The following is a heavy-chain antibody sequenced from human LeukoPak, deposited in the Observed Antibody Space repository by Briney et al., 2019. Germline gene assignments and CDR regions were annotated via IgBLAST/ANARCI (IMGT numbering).Heavy chain of an antibody. CDR3: ARDFSVTTFYFDY. CDR1: GFTFSSYG. Sequence: GGSLRLSCAASGFTFSSYGMHWVRQAPGKGLEWVAFIRYDGSNKYYADSVKGRFTISRDNSKNTLYLQMNSLRAEDTAVYYCARDFSVTTFYFDYWGQGTLVTVSS. D-gene: IGHD4-11*01. V-gene: IGHV3-30*02. CDR2: IRYDGSNK. J-gene: IGHJ4*02.